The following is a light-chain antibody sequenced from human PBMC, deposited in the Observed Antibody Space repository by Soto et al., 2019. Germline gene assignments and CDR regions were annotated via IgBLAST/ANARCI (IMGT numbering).Light chain of an antibody. CDR1: QSVYINS. Sequence: EIVLTQSPGTLSLSPGERATLSCRASQSVYINSLAWYQQKPGQPPRHLIYGAATRASDVPDRFSGSGSGADFALTITRLEPEDFAVYYCQQYGASPLTFGPGTRVD. CDR2: GAA. J-gene: IGKJ3*01. V-gene: IGKV3-20*01. CDR3: QQYGASPLT.